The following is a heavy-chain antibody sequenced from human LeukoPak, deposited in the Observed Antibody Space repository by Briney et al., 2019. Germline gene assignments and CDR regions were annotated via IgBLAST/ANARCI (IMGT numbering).Heavy chain of an antibody. V-gene: IGHV3-23*01. Sequence: QPGGSLRLSCAASGFTFSSYAMTWVRQAPGKGLEWVSSISGSGDSTYYADSVKGRFTISRDNAKNTLYLQMNSLRAGDTAVYYCAKGDNYGDYLSFDFWGQGTLVTVSS. CDR3: AKGDNYGDYLSFDF. J-gene: IGHJ4*02. CDR1: GFTFSSYA. CDR2: ISGSGDST. D-gene: IGHD4-17*01.